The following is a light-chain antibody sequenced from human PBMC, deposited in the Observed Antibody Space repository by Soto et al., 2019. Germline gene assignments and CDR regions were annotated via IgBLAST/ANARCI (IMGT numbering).Light chain of an antibody. V-gene: IGKV3-15*01. CDR3: QQYNNWPPLT. CDR1: QSVSSSY. CDR2: DAS. Sequence: EIVLTQSPGTLSLSPGERATLSCRAIQSVSSSYLAWYQQKPGQAPRLLIYDASTRATGIPARFSGSGSGTEFTLTISSLQSEDFAVYYCQQYNNWPPLTFGQGTKVDIK. J-gene: IGKJ1*01.